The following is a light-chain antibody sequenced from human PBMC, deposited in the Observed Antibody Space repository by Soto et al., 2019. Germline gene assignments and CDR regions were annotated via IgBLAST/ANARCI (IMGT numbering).Light chain of an antibody. CDR1: QSISSK. CDR3: QEDNKWHTIT. J-gene: IGKJ4*01. Sequence: EIVMTQSTATLSVSPGERATLSCRASQSISSKLAWYQQKPGQAPRLLIYGASTRATGIPARFSGTGSGTEFTLTITSLQSEDFAVYYCQEDNKWHTITFVGGTKLEIK. CDR2: GAS. V-gene: IGKV3-15*01.